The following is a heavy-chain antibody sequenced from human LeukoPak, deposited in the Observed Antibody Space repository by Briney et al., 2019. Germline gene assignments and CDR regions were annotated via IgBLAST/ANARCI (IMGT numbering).Heavy chain of an antibody. Sequence: GGSLRLSCAASGFTLVPYTMNCVRQVPGKGLEWVSSIGSLGTDIYYTDSVKGRFTVSRDNAQNSLYLQMNSLRAEDTALYYCARDLMLRLGELDLWGQGTLVTVSS. CDR3: ARDLMLRLGELDL. V-gene: IGHV3-21*01. CDR2: IGSLGTDI. J-gene: IGHJ5*02. D-gene: IGHD3-16*01. CDR1: GFTLVPYT.